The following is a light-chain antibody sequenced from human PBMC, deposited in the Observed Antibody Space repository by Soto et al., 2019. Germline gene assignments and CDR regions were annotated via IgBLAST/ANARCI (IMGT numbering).Light chain of an antibody. CDR1: SSNIGADYA. V-gene: IGLV1-40*03. CDR2: DDT. Sequence: QAVVTQPPSVSGAPGQRVIISCTGSSSNIGADYAVHWYQHLPGTAPKLLITDDTSRPSGVPDRFSGSKSGASASLAITGLQAEDEADYYCNSQRSSGTRVFGTETKVTVL. CDR3: NSQRSSGTRV. J-gene: IGLJ1*01.